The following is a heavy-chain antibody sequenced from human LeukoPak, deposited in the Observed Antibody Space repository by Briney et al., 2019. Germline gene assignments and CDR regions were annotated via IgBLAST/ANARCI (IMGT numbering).Heavy chain of an antibody. D-gene: IGHD5-24*01. CDR3: ARHTEMATTLSNYYYGMDV. V-gene: IGHV1-18*01. CDR2: ISAYNGNT. J-gene: IGHJ6*02. Sequence: ASVKVSCKASGYTFTSYGISWVRQAPGQVLEWMGWISAYNGNTNYAQKLQGRVTMTTDTSTSTAYMELRSLRSDDTAVYYCARHTEMATTLSNYYYGMDVWGQGTTVTVSS. CDR1: GYTFTSYG.